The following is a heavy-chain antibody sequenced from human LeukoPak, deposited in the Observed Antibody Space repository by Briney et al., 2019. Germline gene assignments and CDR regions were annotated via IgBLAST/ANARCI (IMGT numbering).Heavy chain of an antibody. Sequence: GGSLRLSCAASGFTFSSYGMHWVRQAPGKGLEWVAVISYDGSNKYYADSVKGRFTISRDNSKNTLYPQMNSLRAEDTAVYYCAKDQDYGGNSDYWGQGTLVTVSS. D-gene: IGHD4-17*01. V-gene: IGHV3-30*18. CDR2: ISYDGSNK. CDR3: AKDQDYGGNSDY. J-gene: IGHJ4*02. CDR1: GFTFSSYG.